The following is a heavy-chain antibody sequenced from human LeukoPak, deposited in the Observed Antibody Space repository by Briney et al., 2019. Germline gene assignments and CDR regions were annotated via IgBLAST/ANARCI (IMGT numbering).Heavy chain of an antibody. D-gene: IGHD3-10*01. V-gene: IGHV1-2*02. CDR2: IKPNSGGT. CDR1: GYNLIDHA. J-gene: IGHJ4*02. CDR3: ARNLYYYGSGSYFPPDY. Sequence: ASLRVSCKASGYNLIDHALHWVRQAPGQGLEWMGWIKPNSGGTRSAQKFQGRVTMTRDTSISTAYMELSRLRSDDTAVYYCARNLYYYGSGSYFPPDYWGQGTLVTVSS.